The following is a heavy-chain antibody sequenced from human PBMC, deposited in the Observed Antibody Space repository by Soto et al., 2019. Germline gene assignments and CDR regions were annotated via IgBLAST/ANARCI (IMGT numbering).Heavy chain of an antibody. CDR3: ARETVTNHDAFDI. J-gene: IGHJ3*02. CDR2: ISYDGSNK. CDR1: GFTFSSYA. V-gene: IGHV3-30-3*01. D-gene: IGHD4-17*01. Sequence: PGGSLRLSCAASGFTFSSYAMHWVRQAPGKGLEWVAVISYDGSNKYYADSVKGRFTISRDNSKNTLYLQMNSLRAGDTAVYYCARETVTNHDAFDIWGQGTMVTVSS.